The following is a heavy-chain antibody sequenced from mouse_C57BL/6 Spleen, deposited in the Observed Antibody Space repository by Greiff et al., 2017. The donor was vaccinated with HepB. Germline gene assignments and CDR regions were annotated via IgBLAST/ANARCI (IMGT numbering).Heavy chain of an antibody. CDR3: ARGDWDDEDY. D-gene: IGHD4-1*01. J-gene: IGHJ2*01. Sequence: VQLQQSGPELVKPGASVKISCKASGYAFSSSWMNWVKQRPGKGLEWIGRIYPGDGDTNYNGKFKGKATLTADKSSSTAYMQLSSLTSEDSAVYFCARGDWDDEDYWGQGTTLTVSS. CDR2: IYPGDGDT. CDR1: GYAFSSSW. V-gene: IGHV1-82*01.